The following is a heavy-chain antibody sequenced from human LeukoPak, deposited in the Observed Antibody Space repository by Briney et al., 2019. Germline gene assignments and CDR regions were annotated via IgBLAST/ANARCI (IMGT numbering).Heavy chain of an antibody. CDR3: ASGGIAAAGDYYYYYGMDV. Sequence: PSETLSLTCTVSGGSISSSSYYWGWIRQPPGKGLEWIGSIYYSGSTYYIPSLKSRVTISVDTSKNQFSLKLSSVTAADTAVYYCASGGIAAAGDYYYYYGMDVWGQGTTVTVSS. CDR2: IYYSGST. V-gene: IGHV4-39*01. J-gene: IGHJ6*02. CDR1: GGSISSSSYY. D-gene: IGHD6-13*01.